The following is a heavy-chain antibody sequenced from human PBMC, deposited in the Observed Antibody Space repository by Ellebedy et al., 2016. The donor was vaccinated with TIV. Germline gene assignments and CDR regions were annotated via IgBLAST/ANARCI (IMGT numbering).Heavy chain of an antibody. J-gene: IGHJ4*02. Sequence: GESLKISCAGSGFTFSFYWMSWVRQAPGKGPEWVANINKDGSEKFYVDSVKGRFTISRDNSKNTLFLQVNSLRLEDTAVYYCADQDATGTTSRWGQGTQVTVSS. CDR2: INKDGSEK. CDR3: ADQDATGTTSR. CDR1: GFTFSFYW. V-gene: IGHV3-7*01. D-gene: IGHD1-1*01.